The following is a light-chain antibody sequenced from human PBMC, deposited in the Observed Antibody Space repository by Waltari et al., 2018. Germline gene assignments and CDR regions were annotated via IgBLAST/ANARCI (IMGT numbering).Light chain of an antibody. J-gene: IGKJ1*01. CDR2: STS. V-gene: IGKV3D-15*01. CDR3: QQYNYWPWT. CDR1: QSLSST. Sequence: EIVMTHSPATLYVSPGESATLSSRASQSLSSTFAWYQQKPGQAPRLLIYSTSTRATGIPARFSGSGSGTEFTLTISSLQSEDFAIYYCQQYNYWPWTFGQGTRVEIK.